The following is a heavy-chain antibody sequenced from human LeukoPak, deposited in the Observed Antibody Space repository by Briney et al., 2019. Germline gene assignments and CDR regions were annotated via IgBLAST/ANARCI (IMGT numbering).Heavy chain of an antibody. V-gene: IGHV4-61*02. J-gene: IGHJ4*02. D-gene: IGHD1-26*01. CDR1: GGSISSGSYY. Sequence: SETLSLTSTVSGGSISSGSYYWSWIRQPAGKGLEWIGRIYTSGSTNYNPSLKSRVTISVDTSKNQFSLKLSSVTAAGTAVYYCARGGGSYPFDYWGQGTLVTVSS. CDR2: IYTSGST. CDR3: ARGGGSYPFDY.